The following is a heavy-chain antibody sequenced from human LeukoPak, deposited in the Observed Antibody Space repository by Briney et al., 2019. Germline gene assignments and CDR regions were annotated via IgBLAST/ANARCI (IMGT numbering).Heavy chain of an antibody. Sequence: KPSETLSLTCTVSGYSISSGYYWGWIRQPPGKGLEWIGEINHSGSANYNPSLKSRVTISVDTSKNQFSLKLSSVTAADTAVYYCARLSAWKWWDFDYWGQGTLVTVSS. CDR1: GYSISSGYY. V-gene: IGHV4-38-2*02. CDR2: INHSGSA. D-gene: IGHD2-8*01. J-gene: IGHJ4*02. CDR3: ARLSAWKWWDFDY.